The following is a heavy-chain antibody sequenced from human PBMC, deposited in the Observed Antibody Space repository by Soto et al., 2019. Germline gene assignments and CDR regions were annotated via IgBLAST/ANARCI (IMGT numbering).Heavy chain of an antibody. J-gene: IGHJ6*03. CDR3: ARGSGYDVYYYYMDV. D-gene: IGHD5-12*01. V-gene: IGHV1-69*02. Sequence: SVKVSCKSSGGTFSSYTISWVRQAPGQGLEWMGRIIPILGIANYAQKFQGRVTITADKSTSTAYMELSSLRSEDTAVYYCARGSGYDVYYYYMDVWGKGTTVTVSS. CDR2: IIPILGIA. CDR1: GGTFSSYT.